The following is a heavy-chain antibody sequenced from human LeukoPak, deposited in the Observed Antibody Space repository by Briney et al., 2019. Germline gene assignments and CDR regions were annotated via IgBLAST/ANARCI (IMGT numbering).Heavy chain of an antibody. Sequence: GGSLRLSCAASGFTFSNYAMSWVRQAPGKGLEWVSAISGSGGGTYYADSVKGRFTVSRDNSKNTLYLQMNSLRAEDTAIYYCAKVAGYSYAYRSDYWGQGTLVTVSS. J-gene: IGHJ4*02. D-gene: IGHD5-18*01. CDR3: AKVAGYSYAYRSDY. CDR2: ISGSGGGT. CDR1: GFTFSNYA. V-gene: IGHV3-23*01.